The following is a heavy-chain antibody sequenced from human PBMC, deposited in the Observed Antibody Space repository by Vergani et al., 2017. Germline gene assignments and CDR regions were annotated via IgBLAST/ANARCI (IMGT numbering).Heavy chain of an antibody. Sequence: QVQLVQSGAEVKKPGASVKVSCKTSGFTFTGYYIHWVRQAPGQGLEWMGWVNPNNGDTNYAQKFQGRVTMTRDTSISTAYMELNRLKSDDTAMYYCARDTRGGEWSGGYWGQGTVVTVSS. J-gene: IGHJ4*02. CDR2: VNPNNGDT. V-gene: IGHV1-2*02. CDR3: ARDTRGGEWSGGY. D-gene: IGHD3-16*01. CDR1: GFTFTGYY.